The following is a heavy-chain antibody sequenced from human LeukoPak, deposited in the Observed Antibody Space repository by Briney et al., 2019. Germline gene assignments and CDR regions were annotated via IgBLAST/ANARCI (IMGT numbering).Heavy chain of an antibody. CDR2: IYPGDSDT. J-gene: IGHJ3*02. V-gene: IGHV5-51*01. CDR3: ARHAAATMVREPDAFDI. Sequence: GESLKISCKGSGYSFTSYWIGWVRQMPGKGLEWMGIIYPGDSDTRYSPSFQGQVTISADKSISTAYLQWSSLKASDTAVYYCARHAAATMVREPDAFDIWGQGTMVTVSS. CDR1: GYSFTSYW. D-gene: IGHD3-10*01.